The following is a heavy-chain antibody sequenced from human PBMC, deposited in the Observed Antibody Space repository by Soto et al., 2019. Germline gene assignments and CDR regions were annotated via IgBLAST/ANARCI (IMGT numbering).Heavy chain of an antibody. Sequence: PGGSLRLSCVASGFIFSSYGMHWVRQAPGKGLEWVAIIWYDGSKKYYADSVKGRFTISRDNSKNTLYLQMNSLRAEDTAVYYCATHGVRHNWNDEPHRFDPSGPGTLVTVSS. CDR2: IWYDGSKK. CDR3: ATHGVRHNWNDEPHRFDP. D-gene: IGHD1-20*01. CDR1: GFIFSSYG. J-gene: IGHJ5*02. V-gene: IGHV3-33*01.